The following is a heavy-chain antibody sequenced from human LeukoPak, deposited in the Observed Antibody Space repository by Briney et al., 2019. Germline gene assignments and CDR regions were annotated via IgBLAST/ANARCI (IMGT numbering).Heavy chain of an antibody. J-gene: IGHJ4*02. CDR3: ARDPLEGGLHFDY. D-gene: IGHD3-16*01. CDR2: ISSSSSTI. CDR1: GFTFSSYS. V-gene: IGHV3-48*04. Sequence: AGGSLRLSCAASGFTFSSYSMNWVRQAPGKGLEWVSYISSSSSTIYYADSVKGRFTISRDNAKNSLYLQMNSLRAEDTAVYYCARDPLEGGLHFDYWGQEPLVTVPS.